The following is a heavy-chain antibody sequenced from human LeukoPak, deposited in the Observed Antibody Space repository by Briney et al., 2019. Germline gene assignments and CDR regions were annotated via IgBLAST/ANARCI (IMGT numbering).Heavy chain of an antibody. CDR2: IYYSGST. CDR3: ARDRGPAATSYYYYGMDV. Sequence: SETLSLTCTVSGGSISSGGYYWSWIRQHPGKGLEWIGYIYYSGSTYYNPSLKSRVTISVDTSKNQFSLKLSSVTAADTAVYYCARDRGPAATSYYYYGMDVWGQGTTVTVPS. CDR1: GGSISSGGYY. V-gene: IGHV4-31*03. D-gene: IGHD2-2*01. J-gene: IGHJ6*02.